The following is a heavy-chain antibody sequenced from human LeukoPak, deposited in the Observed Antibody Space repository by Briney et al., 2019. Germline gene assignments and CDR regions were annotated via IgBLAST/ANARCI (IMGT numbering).Heavy chain of an antibody. V-gene: IGHV1-69*05. Sequence: SVKVSCKASGGTFSSYAISWVQQAPGQGLEWMGGIIPIFGTANYAQKFQGRVTITTDESTSTAYMGLSSLRSEDTAVYYCAREYYYDSSGYTSYYFDYWGQGTLVTVSS. CDR3: AREYYYDSSGYTSYYFDY. D-gene: IGHD3-22*01. CDR2: IIPIFGTA. J-gene: IGHJ4*02. CDR1: GGTFSSYA.